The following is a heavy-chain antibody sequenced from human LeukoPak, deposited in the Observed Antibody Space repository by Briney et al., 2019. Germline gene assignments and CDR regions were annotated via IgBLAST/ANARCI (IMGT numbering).Heavy chain of an antibody. CDR2: ISSSSSYI. D-gene: IGHD1-1*01. CDR3: SSRVLEFDP. V-gene: IGHV3-21*01. CDR1: GFTFSSYS. J-gene: IGHJ5*02. Sequence: PGGSLRLSCAASGFTFSSYSMNWVRQAPGKGLEWVSSISSSSSYIYYADSVKSRFTISRDNAKNSLYLQMNSLRAEDTAVYYCSSRVLEFDPWGQGTLVTVSS.